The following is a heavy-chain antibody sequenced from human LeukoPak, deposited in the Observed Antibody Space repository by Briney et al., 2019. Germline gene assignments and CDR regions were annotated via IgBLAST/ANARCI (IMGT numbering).Heavy chain of an antibody. CDR3: ARVRAGFGEKDYMDV. J-gene: IGHJ6*03. CDR2: INTDGSST. CDR1: GLTFSSYW. D-gene: IGHD3-10*01. V-gene: IGHV3-74*01. Sequence: GGSLRLSCAASGLTFSSYWMHWVRQAPGKGLVWVSRINTDGSSTSYADSVKGRFTISRDNAKNTLYLQMNSLRAEDTAVYYCARVRAGFGEKDYMDVWGKGTTVTVSS.